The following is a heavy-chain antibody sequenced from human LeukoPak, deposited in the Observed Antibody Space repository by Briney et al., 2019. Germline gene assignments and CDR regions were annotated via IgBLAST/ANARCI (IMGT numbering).Heavy chain of an antibody. V-gene: IGHV3-23*01. CDR3: AKGPRQQLATRFDN. CDR1: GFTFSTHA. Sequence: AGGSLRLSCAASGFTFSTHAMSWVRQAPGKGLEWVSDISASGGSTYYADSVKGRFTVSRDNSKNTLYLQMSSLRADDTAVYYCAKGPRQQLATRFDNWGQGTLVTVSS. CDR2: ISASGGST. J-gene: IGHJ4*02. D-gene: IGHD6-13*01.